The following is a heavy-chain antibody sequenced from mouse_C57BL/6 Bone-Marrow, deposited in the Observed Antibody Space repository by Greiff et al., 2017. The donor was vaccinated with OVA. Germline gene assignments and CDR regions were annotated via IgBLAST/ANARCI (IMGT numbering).Heavy chain of an antibody. J-gene: IGHJ3*01. V-gene: IGHV5-6*01. CDR3: ARHQAWFAY. CDR1: GFTFSSYG. CDR2: ISSGGSYT. Sequence: EVKLVESGGDLVKPGGSLKLSCAASGFTFSSYGMSWVRQTPDTRLEWVATISSGGSYTYYPDSVKGRFTLSRDNAKNTLYLQMSSLKSEDTAMYYCARHQAWFAYWGQGTLVTVSA.